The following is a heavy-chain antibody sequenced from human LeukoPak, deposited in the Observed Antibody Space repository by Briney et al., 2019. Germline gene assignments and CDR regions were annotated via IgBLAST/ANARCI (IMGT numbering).Heavy chain of an antibody. V-gene: IGHV3-21*01. Sequence: GGSLRLSCAASGFTFSSYSMNWVRQAPGKGLEWVSSISSSSSYIYYADSVKGRFTISRDNAKNSLYLQMNSLRAEDTAVYYCARDPLRWLQNNYYYYYMDVWGKGTTVTVSS. D-gene: IGHD5-24*01. CDR1: GFTFSSYS. CDR2: ISSSSSYI. CDR3: ARDPLRWLQNNYYYYYMDV. J-gene: IGHJ6*03.